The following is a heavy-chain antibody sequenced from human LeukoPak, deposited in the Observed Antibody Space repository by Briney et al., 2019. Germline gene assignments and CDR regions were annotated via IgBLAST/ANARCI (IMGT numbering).Heavy chain of an antibody. CDR2: ISGSGAST. CDR3: AKSRSSSSTSCYNY. CDR1: GFTFSSYA. V-gene: IGHV3-23*01. D-gene: IGHD2-2*02. J-gene: IGHJ4*02. Sequence: GGSLRLSCAASGFTFSSYAMSWVRQAPGKGLEWVSAISGSGASTYYADSVKDRFTLSRDDSKNTLYLQMNSLRAEDTAVYYCAKSRSSSSTSCYNYWGQGTLVTVSS.